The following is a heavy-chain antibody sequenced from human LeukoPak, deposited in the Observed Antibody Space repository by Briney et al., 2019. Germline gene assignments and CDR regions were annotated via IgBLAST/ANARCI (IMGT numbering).Heavy chain of an antibody. CDR3: VRNMVRGVVYFDS. CDR2: ISYDGGGT. CDR1: GLTFSSHW. J-gene: IGHJ4*02. V-gene: IGHV3-74*01. D-gene: IGHD3-10*01. Sequence: PGGSLRLSCAASGLTFSSHWMHWVRQAPGKGLVWVSRISYDGGGTNYADSVKGRFTISRDNAKNTLYLQMNSLRVEDTAVYYCVRNMVRGVVYFDSWGQEALVTVSS.